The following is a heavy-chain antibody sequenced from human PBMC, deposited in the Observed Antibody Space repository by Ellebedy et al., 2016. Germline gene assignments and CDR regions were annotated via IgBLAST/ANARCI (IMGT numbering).Heavy chain of an antibody. V-gene: IGHV3-21*01. J-gene: IGHJ4*02. Sequence: GESLKISXAASGFIFDDYGMNWVRQAPGKGLEWVSSISSTSSYIYYADSVQGRFTISRDIASNSLYLQMSSLRVEDTAVYYCTKVGNGWSSDYWGQGTLVTVSS. CDR1: GFIFDDYG. D-gene: IGHD6-19*01. CDR2: ISSTSSYI. CDR3: TKVGNGWSSDY.